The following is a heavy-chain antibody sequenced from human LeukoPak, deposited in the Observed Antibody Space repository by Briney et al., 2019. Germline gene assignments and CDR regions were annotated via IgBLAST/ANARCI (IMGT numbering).Heavy chain of an antibody. V-gene: IGHV4-59*01. CDR3: ARRELRSPFDN. D-gene: IGHD3-10*01. CDR2: VYYSGTT. J-gene: IGHJ4*02. Sequence: SETLSLTCTVSGGSISNYYWNWIRQPPGKGLEWIGYVYYSGTTNYNPSLKSRVTISVDTSKNQFSLSLTSVTAADTAMYYCARRELRSPFDNWGQGTLVTVSS. CDR1: GGSISNYY.